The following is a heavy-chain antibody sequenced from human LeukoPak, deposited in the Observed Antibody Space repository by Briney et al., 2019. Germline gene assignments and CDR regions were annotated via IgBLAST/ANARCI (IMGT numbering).Heavy chain of an antibody. D-gene: IGHD3-3*01. J-gene: IGHJ5*02. CDR2: ISAYNGNT. V-gene: IGHV1-18*01. CDR1: GYTFTSYG. Sequence: GASVKVSCKASGYTFTSYGISWVRQAPGQGLEWMGWISAYNGNTNYAQKLQGRVTMTTDTSTSTAYMELRSLRSDDTAVYYCARDGYDFWSGFRGFDPWGQGTLVTVSS. CDR3: ARDGYDFWSGFRGFDP.